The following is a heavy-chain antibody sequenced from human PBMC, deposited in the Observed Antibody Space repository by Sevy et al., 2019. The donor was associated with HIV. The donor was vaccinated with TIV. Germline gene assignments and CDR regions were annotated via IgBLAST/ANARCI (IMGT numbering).Heavy chain of an antibody. CDR1: GFIFRNYG. J-gene: IGHJ6*02. V-gene: IGHV3-30*03. CDR3: ARDLPSAVINPFYYYGMDV. Sequence: GGSLRLSCAASGFIFRNYGMHWVRQAPGKGLEWVTVISYDGGNIYYADSVKGRFTVSRDNSKDTVYLQMNSLRPEDTAVYYCARDLPSAVINPFYYYGMDVWGQGTTVTVSS. CDR2: ISYDGGNI. D-gene: IGHD2-21*01.